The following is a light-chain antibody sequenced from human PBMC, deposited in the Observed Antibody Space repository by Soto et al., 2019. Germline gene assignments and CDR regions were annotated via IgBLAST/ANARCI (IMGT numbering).Light chain of an antibody. CDR3: MQGTHPTWT. Sequence: DVVMTQSPLSLPVTLGQPASISCRSSQSLVYSDGNTYLNWFQQRPGQSTRRLIYKVSNQDSGVTDRFSGSGSGTDFTLKISRVEAEDVGVYYCMQGTHPTWTLGQGTKVEIK. V-gene: IGKV2-30*01. CDR1: QSLVYSDGNTY. CDR2: KVS. J-gene: IGKJ1*01.